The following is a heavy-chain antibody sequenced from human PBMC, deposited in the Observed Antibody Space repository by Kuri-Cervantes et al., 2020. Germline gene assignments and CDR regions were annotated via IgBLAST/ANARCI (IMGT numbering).Heavy chain of an antibody. Sequence: LSLTCAASGFTFSSYEMNWVRQAPGKGLEWVSAISGSGGSTYYADSVKGRFTISRDNSKNTLYLQMNSLRAEDTAVYCCATQRRGTTTWGQGTLVTVSS. CDR2: ISGSGGST. D-gene: IGHD1-1*01. CDR1: GFTFSSYE. V-gene: IGHV3-23*01. CDR3: ATQRRGTTT. J-gene: IGHJ4*02.